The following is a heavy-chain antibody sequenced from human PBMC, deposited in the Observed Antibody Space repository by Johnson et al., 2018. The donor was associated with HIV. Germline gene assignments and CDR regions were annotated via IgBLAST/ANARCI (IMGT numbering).Heavy chain of an antibody. J-gene: IGHJ3*01. D-gene: IGHD3-22*01. Sequence: VQLVESGGDLVNPGGSLRLSCAASGFTFSSYAMSWVRQAPGKGLEWVSVIYSDGTTYYADSVNGRFTISRDNSKNTLYLQMNSLRTEDTAVYYCAKDVGNYWPNAFDVWGQGTMLTVSS. CDR2: IYSDGTT. CDR1: GFTFSSYA. CDR3: AKDVGNYWPNAFDV. V-gene: IGHV3-23*03.